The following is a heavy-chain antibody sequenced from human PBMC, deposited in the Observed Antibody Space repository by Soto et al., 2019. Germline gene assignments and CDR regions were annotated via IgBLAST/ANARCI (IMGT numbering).Heavy chain of an antibody. V-gene: IGHV4-30-2*01. D-gene: IGHD3-10*01. CDR1: GASISSGGYS. CDR2: IYHSGST. Sequence: QLQLQESGSGLVKPSQTLSLTCAVSGASISSGGYSWGWIRQPPGKGLEWIGYIYHSGSTYYNPSLKSRVTISVDRSKNQFSLKLSSVTAVDTGVYYCAAGGWPPRYYWGKGTLVTVSS. J-gene: IGHJ4*02. CDR3: AAGGWPPRYY.